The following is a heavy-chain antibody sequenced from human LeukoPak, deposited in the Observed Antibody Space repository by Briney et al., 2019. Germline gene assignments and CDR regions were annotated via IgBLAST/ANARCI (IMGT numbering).Heavy chain of an antibody. CDR2: INHSGST. D-gene: IGHD2-2*01. CDR1: GGSFSGYY. J-gene: IGHJ6*03. Sequence: SETLSLTCAVYGGSFSGYYWSWIRQPPGKGLEWIGEINHSGSTNYNPSLKSRVTIPVDTSKNQFSLKLSSVTAADTAVYYCARLGRCSSTSCFYYMDVWGKGTTVTVSS. CDR3: ARLGRCSSTSCFYYMDV. V-gene: IGHV4-34*01.